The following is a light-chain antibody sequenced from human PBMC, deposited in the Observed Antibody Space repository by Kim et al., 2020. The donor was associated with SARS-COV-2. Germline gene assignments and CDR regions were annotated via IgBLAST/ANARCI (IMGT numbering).Light chain of an antibody. CDR2: DKN. Sequence: ALGQTVRITCQGDSLRSYYATGYQQKPGQAPVLVIYDKNNRPSGIPARFSGSYSGNTAFLTITGAQAGDDAVYYCNSRESGVNHVIFGGGTKLTVL. CDR1: SLRSYY. CDR3: NSRESGVNHVI. J-gene: IGLJ2*01. V-gene: IGLV3-19*01.